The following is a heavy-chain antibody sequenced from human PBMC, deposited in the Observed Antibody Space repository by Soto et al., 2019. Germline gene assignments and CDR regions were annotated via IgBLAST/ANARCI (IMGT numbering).Heavy chain of an antibody. CDR1: GFSLSTSGAA. D-gene: IGHD3-3*01. J-gene: IGHJ5*02. V-gene: IGHV2-5*02. CDR2: IYWDGDK. Sequence: QINLIESGPTLVKPTQTLTLTCTFSGFSLSTSGAAVGWVRQPPGRAREWLALIYWDGDKRYNASLGNRLTITKDTSMNHVVLTLTNVDPADTATYYCAHRATMTIFGLIIDNGIWFDPWGQGTRVIVSS. CDR3: AHRATMTIFGLIIDNGIWFDP.